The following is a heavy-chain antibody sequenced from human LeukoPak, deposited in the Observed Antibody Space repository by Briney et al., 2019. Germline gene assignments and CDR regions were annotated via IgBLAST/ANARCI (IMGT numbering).Heavy chain of an antibody. D-gene: IGHD3-10*01. CDR1: GFTFSSYG. CDR3: AGWFGELSPFDY. CDR2: IWYDGSNK. J-gene: IGHJ4*02. Sequence: GGALRLSCAASGFTFSSYGMHWVRPAPGKGRAWVAVIWYDGSNKYYADSVKGRFTISRDNSKNTLYLQMNSLRAEDTAVYYCAGWFGELSPFDYWGQGTLVTVSS. V-gene: IGHV3-33*01.